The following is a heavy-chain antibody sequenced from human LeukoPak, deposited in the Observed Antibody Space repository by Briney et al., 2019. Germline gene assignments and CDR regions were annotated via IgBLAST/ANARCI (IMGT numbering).Heavy chain of an antibody. V-gene: IGHV3-7*01. D-gene: IGHD2-15*01. J-gene: IGHJ4*02. Sequence: GRSLRLSCAASGFTLRDYWMSWVRQAPGKGLEWLANIKQDGSEKYYVDSVKGRFTISRDNAENSLYLQMNSLRAEDTAVYYCARSYCSGGTCYRGDYWGQGTLVTVSS. CDR2: IKQDGSEK. CDR3: ARSYCSGGTCYRGDY. CDR1: GFTLRDYW.